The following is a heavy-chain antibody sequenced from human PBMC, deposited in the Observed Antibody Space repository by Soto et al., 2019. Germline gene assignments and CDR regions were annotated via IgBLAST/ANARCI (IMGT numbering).Heavy chain of an antibody. CDR3: AREETGTFDR. CDR2: IWYDGSNE. D-gene: IGHD1-1*01. V-gene: IGHV3-33*01. Sequence: QVQLVESGGGVAQPGRSLRLSCAVSGSTFSSYAMHWVRQAPGKGLEWVAVIWYDGSNEDYADSVKGRFTISRDNSKNTLFLLMNSLRVEDTAVYYCAREETGTFDRWGQGTLVTVSS. J-gene: IGHJ4*02. CDR1: GSTFSSYA.